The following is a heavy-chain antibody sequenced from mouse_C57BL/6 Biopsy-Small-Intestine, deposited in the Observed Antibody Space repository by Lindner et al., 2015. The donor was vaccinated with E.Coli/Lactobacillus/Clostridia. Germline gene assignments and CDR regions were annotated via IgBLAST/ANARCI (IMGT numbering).Heavy chain of an antibody. CDR3: ASRYGSRYAWFAY. CDR2: ISSGSSTI. CDR1: GFTFSDYG. J-gene: IGHJ3*01. V-gene: IGHV5-17*01. D-gene: IGHD1-1*01. Sequence: VQLQESGGGLVKPGGSLKLSCAASGFTFSDYGMHWVRQAPEKGLEWVAYISSGSSTIYYADTVKGRFTISRDNAKNTLLLQMTSLRSEDTAMYYCASRYGSRYAWFAYWGQGTLVTVSA.